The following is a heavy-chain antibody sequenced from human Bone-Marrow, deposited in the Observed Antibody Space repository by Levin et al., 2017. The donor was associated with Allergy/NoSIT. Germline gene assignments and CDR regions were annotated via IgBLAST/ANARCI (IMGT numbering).Heavy chain of an antibody. J-gene: IGHJ4*02. D-gene: IGHD2-2*01. CDR2: IDWDDDV. CDR3: ARISTHCSTTSCYFDS. Sequence: VSGPTLVKPTQTLTLTCTFSGFSLSTSGMRVSWIRQPPGKALEWLARIDWDDDVFYSKSLKTRLTISKDTSKNQVVLTMTNMDPVDTATYYCARISTHCSTTSCYFDSWGQGTLVTVSS. V-gene: IGHV2-70*04. CDR1: GFSLSTSGMR.